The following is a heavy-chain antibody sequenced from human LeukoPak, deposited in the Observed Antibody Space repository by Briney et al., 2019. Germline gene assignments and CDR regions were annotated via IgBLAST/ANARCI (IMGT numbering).Heavy chain of an antibody. D-gene: IGHD5-18*01. Sequence: SQTLSHTCAISGDSVSSNSAAWNWIRQSPSRGLEWLGRTYYRSKWYNDYAVSVKSRITINPDTSKNQFSLQLNSVTPEDTAVYYCARSPPKRYSYGYHNWFDPWGQGTLVTVSS. J-gene: IGHJ5*02. CDR3: ARSPPKRYSYGYHNWFDP. CDR1: GDSVSSNSAA. CDR2: TYYRSKWYN. V-gene: IGHV6-1*01.